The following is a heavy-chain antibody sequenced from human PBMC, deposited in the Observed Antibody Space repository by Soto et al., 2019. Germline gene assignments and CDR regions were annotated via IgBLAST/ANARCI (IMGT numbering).Heavy chain of an antibody. Sequence: AGGSLRLSCAASGFTFSSYSMNWVRQAPGKGLEWVSYISSSSSTIYYADSVKGRFTISRDNAKNSLYLQMNSLRDEDTAVYYCASDADSSGPGAFDIWGQGTMVTVSS. D-gene: IGHD3-22*01. CDR2: ISSSSSTI. CDR1: GFTFSSYS. J-gene: IGHJ3*02. V-gene: IGHV3-48*02. CDR3: ASDADSSGPGAFDI.